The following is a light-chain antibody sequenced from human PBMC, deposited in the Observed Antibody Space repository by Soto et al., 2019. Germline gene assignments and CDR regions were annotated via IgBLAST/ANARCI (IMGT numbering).Light chain of an antibody. CDR1: SSDVGGYNY. V-gene: IGLV2-14*03. CDR2: DVS. CDR3: GSFTVTSTRV. J-gene: IGLJ3*02. Sequence: QSALNQPASVSASPGQSITISCTGTSSDVGGYNYVSWYQQHPGRAPKLIIYDVSVRPSGISDRFSGSKSGNTASLTISGLQAEDEADYYCGSFTVTSTRVFGGGTKLTV.